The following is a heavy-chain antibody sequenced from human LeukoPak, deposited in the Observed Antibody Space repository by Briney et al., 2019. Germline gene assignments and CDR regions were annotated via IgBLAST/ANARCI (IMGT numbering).Heavy chain of an antibody. J-gene: IGHJ4*02. V-gene: IGHV4-34*01. Sequence: PSETLSLTCAVYGGSFSAYYWSWIRQPPGKGLEWIGEINHSGSTNYNPSLKSRVTISVDTSKNQFSLKLSSVTAADTAVYYCARGLPNYYGSGSYFSYWGQGTLVTVSS. CDR3: ARGLPNYYGSGSYFSY. CDR1: GGSFSAYY. D-gene: IGHD3-10*01. CDR2: INHSGST.